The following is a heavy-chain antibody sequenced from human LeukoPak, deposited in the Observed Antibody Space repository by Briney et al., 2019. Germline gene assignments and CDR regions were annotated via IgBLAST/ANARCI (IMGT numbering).Heavy chain of an antibody. CDR1: GGSISNYY. V-gene: IGHV4-59*08. Sequence: SETLSLTCTVSGGSISNYYWSWIRQPPGKGLEWIGHIYYSGATKYNPSLKSRITISVDTSKNQFSLMLSSVTAADTAVYYYARFGITVVRGGKYYFAYWGQGTLVTVSS. J-gene: IGHJ4*02. D-gene: IGHD3-10*01. CDR3: ARFGITVVRGGKYYFAY. CDR2: IYYSGAT.